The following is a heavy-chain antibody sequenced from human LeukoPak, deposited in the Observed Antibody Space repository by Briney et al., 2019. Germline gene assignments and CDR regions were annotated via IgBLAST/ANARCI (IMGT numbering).Heavy chain of an antibody. CDR3: ARDRDTGTWSTDAFDV. CDR2: IIPMFSTP. D-gene: IGHD1-14*01. V-gene: IGHV1-69*13. CDR1: GGTVRDSA. Sequence: ASVKVSCKASGGTVRDSAISWVRQAPGQGLEWMGVIIPMFSTPDYAQKFQGRVTITADASKSTVYMDLSSLESDDTAVYYCARDRDTGTWSTDAFDVWGQGTMVTVSS. J-gene: IGHJ3*01.